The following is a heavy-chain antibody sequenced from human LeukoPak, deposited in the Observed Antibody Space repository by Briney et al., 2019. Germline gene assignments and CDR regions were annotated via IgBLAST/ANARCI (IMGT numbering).Heavy chain of an antibody. CDR3: AREYSSSWYGYFDY. Sequence: NPGRSLRLSCAASGFTFSSYAMHWVRRAPGKGLEWVAVISYDGSNKYYADSVKGRFTISRDNSKNTLYLQMNSLRAEDTAVYYCAREYSSSWYGYFDYWGQGTLVTVSS. CDR2: ISYDGSNK. J-gene: IGHJ4*02. CDR1: GFTFSSYA. V-gene: IGHV3-30-3*01. D-gene: IGHD6-13*01.